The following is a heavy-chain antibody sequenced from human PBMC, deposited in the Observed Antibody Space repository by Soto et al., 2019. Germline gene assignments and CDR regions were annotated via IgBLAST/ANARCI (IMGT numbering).Heavy chain of an antibody. Sequence: GGSLSLSCAAAGFTFTSYSMNWVRQAPGQGLDWVSYITSKSTTIKYADSVKGRFTVSRDNAKNSLYRQLNSLRDEDTAVYYCAREMGACSDSSCYPGPYDSWGQGTLVTGSS. D-gene: IGHD3-16*01. J-gene: IGHJ5*02. CDR3: AREMGACSDSSCYPGPYDS. V-gene: IGHV3-48*02. CDR2: ITSKSTTI. CDR1: GFTFTSYS.